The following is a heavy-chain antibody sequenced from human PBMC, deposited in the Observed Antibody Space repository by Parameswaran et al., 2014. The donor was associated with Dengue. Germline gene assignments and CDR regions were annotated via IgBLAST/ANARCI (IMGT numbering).Heavy chain of an antibody. D-gene: IGHD6-13*01. Sequence: VRQAPGKGLEWIGEINHSGSTNYNPSLKSRVTISVDTSKNQFSLKLSSVTAADTAVYYCARVRGGSPAIAAAGIIRRYGMDVWGQGTTVTVSS. CDR3: ARVRGGSPAIAAAGIIRRYGMDV. V-gene: IGHV4-34*01. CDR2: INHSGST. J-gene: IGHJ6*02.